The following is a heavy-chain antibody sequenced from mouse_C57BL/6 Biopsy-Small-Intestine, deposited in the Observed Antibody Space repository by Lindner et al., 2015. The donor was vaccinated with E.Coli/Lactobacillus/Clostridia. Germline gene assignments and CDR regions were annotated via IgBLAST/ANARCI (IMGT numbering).Heavy chain of an antibody. CDR3: ARVADFFDY. J-gene: IGHJ2*01. D-gene: IGHD1-1*02. CDR2: IYPGSGGT. V-gene: IGHV1-54*01. Sequence: VQLQESGAELVRPGTSVKVSCKASGYAFTDYLIEWMKQRPGQGLEWIGVIYPGSGGTDLSEKFKGKATLTADKSSSTAYMRLSGLTSEDSAVYFCARVADFFDYWGQGTTLTVSS. CDR1: GYAFTDYL.